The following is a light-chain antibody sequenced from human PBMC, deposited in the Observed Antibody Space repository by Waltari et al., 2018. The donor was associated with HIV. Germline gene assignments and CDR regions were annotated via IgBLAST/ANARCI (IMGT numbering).Light chain of an antibody. CDR3: QSADSSETLGV. Sequence: YELTQPPSVSVSPGQTAKIICSGDELPDHYAHWYQQRPGQAPVLVIYKDKERPSWIPERFSGSSSGTTATLTISGVLEEDEADYYCQSADSSETLGVFGGGTKLTVL. CDR2: KDK. V-gene: IGLV3-25*03. J-gene: IGLJ3*02. CDR1: ELPDHY.